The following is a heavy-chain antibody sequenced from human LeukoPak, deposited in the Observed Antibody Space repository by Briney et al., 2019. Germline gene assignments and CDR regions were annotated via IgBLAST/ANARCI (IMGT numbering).Heavy chain of an antibody. CDR3: ATDDFAY. J-gene: IGHJ4*02. CDR1: GFTFSSYG. Sequence: GGSLRLSCAASGFTFSSYGMHWVRQAPGKGLEWVAVISYDGSNKYYADSVKGRFTISRDNAKNSLYLQMNTLRAEDTAVYYCATDDFAYWGQETLVTVSS. CDR2: ISYDGSNK. V-gene: IGHV3-30*03.